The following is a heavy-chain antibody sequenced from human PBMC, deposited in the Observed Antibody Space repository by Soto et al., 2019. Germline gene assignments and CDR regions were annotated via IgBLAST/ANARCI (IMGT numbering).Heavy chain of an antibody. CDR2: IYYSGST. J-gene: IGHJ4*02. CDR1: GGSISSSSYY. CDR3: ARHLSRGDYGDYGTYYFDY. D-gene: IGHD4-17*01. Sequence: SETLSLTCTVSGGSISSSSYYWGWIRQPPGKGLEWIGSIYYSGSTYYNSSLKSRFTISVDTSKNQFSLKLSSLTADDTAVYYCARHLSRGDYGDYGTYYFDYWGQGTLVTVSS. V-gene: IGHV4-39*01.